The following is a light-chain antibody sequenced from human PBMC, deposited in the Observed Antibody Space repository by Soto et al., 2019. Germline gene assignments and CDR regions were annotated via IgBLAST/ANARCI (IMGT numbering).Light chain of an antibody. J-gene: IGKJ1*01. CDR1: QNIDKW. CDR2: DAS. V-gene: IGKV1-5*01. CDR3: QQYNTYQGT. Sequence: DIQMTQSPSTLSASVGDRVSITCRASQNIDKWLAWYQQKPQKAPKLLIFDASTLESGVTSRFSGSGSGTEFTLTISSLQPDDFATYYCQQYNTYQGTFGPGTKVEIK.